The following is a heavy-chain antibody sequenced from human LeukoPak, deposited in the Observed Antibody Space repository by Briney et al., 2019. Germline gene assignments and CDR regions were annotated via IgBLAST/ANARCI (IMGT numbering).Heavy chain of an antibody. CDR2: IYYSGST. V-gene: IGHV4-59*01. Sequence: SETLSLTCTVSGGSISSYYWSWIRQPPGKGLEWIGYIYYSGSTNYNPSLKSRVTISVDTSKNQFSLKLSSVTAADTAVYYCARNLGVYYDSSDPYYYFDYWGQGTLVTVSS. CDR1: GGSISSYY. CDR3: ARNLGVYYDSSDPYYYFDY. J-gene: IGHJ4*02. D-gene: IGHD3-22*01.